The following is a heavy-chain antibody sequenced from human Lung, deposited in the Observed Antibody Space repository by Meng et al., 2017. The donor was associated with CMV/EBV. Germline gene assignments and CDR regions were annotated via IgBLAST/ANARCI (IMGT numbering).Heavy chain of an antibody. CDR3: ARTSDYYHVMDV. CDR2: IDWHDDK. CDR1: GFSLSSTGLR. Sequence: GPTLVKPTQTLTLTFTITGFSLSSTGLRVNWIRQPPGKALEWLARIDWHDDKLYNTSLKTRLTISKDTFKNQVVLTMTDMDHVDTATYYCARTSDYYHVMDVWGQGTTVTVSS. J-gene: IGHJ6*02. V-gene: IGHV2-70D*14.